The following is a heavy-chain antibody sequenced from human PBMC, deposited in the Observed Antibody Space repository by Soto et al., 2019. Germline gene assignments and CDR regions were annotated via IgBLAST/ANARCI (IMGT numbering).Heavy chain of an antibody. CDR1: GYAFTNYA. Sequence: GASVKVSCKASGYAFTNYAMHWVRQAPGQRLEWMGWINAGNGNTKYSQKFQGRVTITRDTSASTAYMELSSLRSEDTAVYYCAVVVPAATFNWFDPWGQGTLVTVSS. CDR3: AVVVPAATFNWFDP. CDR2: INAGNGNT. D-gene: IGHD2-2*01. V-gene: IGHV1-3*01. J-gene: IGHJ5*02.